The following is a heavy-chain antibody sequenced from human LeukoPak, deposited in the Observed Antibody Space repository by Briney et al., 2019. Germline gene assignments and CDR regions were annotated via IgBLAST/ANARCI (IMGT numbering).Heavy chain of an antibody. CDR3: ARVGFGKLTFAMDV. CDR2: IYKSGST. D-gene: IGHD3-10*01. V-gene: IGHV4-31*03. CDR1: GGSISSGAYY. J-gene: IGHJ6*04. Sequence: SETLSLTCTDSGGSISSGAYYWSWIRQHPGKGLEWIEFIYKSGSTYYNPSLKSRVIISIDTSKNQFSLKLSSVTAADTAVYYCARVGFGKLTFAMDVWGKGTAVSVSS.